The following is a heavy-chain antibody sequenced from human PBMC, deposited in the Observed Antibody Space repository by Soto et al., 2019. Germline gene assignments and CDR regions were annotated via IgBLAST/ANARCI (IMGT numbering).Heavy chain of an antibody. V-gene: IGHV3-30*03. J-gene: IGHJ6*02. CDR3: ASWDGRYCSSTSCYYYYGMDV. D-gene: IGHD2-2*01. Sequence: GGSLRLSCAASRFTFSSYGMHWVRQAPGKGLEWVAVISYDGSNKYYADSVKGRFTISRDNSKNTLYLQMNSLRAEDTAVYYCASWDGRYCSSTSCYYYYGMDVWGQGTTVTVSS. CDR2: ISYDGSNK. CDR1: RFTFSSYG.